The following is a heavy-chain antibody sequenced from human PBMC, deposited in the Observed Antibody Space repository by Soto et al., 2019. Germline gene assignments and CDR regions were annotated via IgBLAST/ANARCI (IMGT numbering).Heavy chain of an antibody. CDR3: AKAFTTYSSGWYNYFDY. D-gene: IGHD6-19*01. CDR1: GFTFSSYG. J-gene: IGHJ4*02. Sequence: LRLSCAASGFTFSSYGMHWVRQAPGKGLEWVAVISYDGSNKYYADSVKGRFTISRDNSKNTLYLQMNSLRDEDTAVYYCAKAFTTYSSGWYNYFDYWGQGTLVTVSS. CDR2: ISYDGSNK. V-gene: IGHV3-30*18.